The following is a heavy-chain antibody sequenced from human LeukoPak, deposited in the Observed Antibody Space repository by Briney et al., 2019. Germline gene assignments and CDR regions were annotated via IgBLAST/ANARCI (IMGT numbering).Heavy chain of an antibody. V-gene: IGHV3-48*03. Sequence: PGRSLRLSCAASGLTFSSYEMNWVRQPPGKGLEWVSYISSSGSTIYYADSVKGRFTISRDNAKNSLYLQMNRLRAEDTAVYYCARDLGGNDYWGQGALVTVSS. D-gene: IGHD1-26*01. CDR1: GLTFSSYE. CDR2: ISSSGSTI. J-gene: IGHJ4*02. CDR3: ARDLGGNDY.